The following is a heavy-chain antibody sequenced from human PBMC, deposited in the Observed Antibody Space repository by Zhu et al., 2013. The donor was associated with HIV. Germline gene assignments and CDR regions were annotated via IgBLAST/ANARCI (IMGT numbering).Heavy chain of an antibody. V-gene: IGHV1-2*02. CDR2: INPNSGGT. CDR3: ARGSPNLSGGAIPWYFDY. Sequence: VQSGDEMKMPGASVKVSCKASGYTFTGYYLHWVRQAPGQGFEWMGWINPNSGGTNYAQKFQGRVTMTRDTSISTAYMELSRLRSDDTAVYYCARGSPNLSGGAIPWYFDYWGQGTLVTVSS. D-gene: IGHD1-26*01. J-gene: IGHJ4*02. CDR1: GYTFTGYY.